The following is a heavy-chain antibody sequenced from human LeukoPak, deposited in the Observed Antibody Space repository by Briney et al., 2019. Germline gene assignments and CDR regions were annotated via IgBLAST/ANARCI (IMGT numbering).Heavy chain of an antibody. V-gene: IGHV1-18*01. CDR2: ISGYSGKT. CDR1: GYSFSSYG. D-gene: IGHD2-8*02. Sequence: ASVKVSCKTSGYSFSSYGIAWVRQAPGQGLEWMGWISGYSGKTDYAENLQGRVTMTTDASTRTGYMELRSLRSDDTAVYYCAREGALHDTGDHYLSWFDPWGQGTLVTVSS. CDR3: AREGALHDTGDHYLSWFDP. J-gene: IGHJ5*02.